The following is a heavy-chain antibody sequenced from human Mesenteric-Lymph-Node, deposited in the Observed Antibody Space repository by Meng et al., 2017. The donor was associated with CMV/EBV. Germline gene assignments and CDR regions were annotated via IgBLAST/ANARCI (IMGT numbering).Heavy chain of an antibody. V-gene: IGHV1-18*01. Sequence: ASVKVSCKASGYTFTNYAISWVRQSPGQGLEWMGWVSASTGNTNYAQKLQGRVTMTRDTSTSTVYTELSSLRSEDTAVYYCARTGEGSSGYYYWFDPWGQGTLVTVSS. CDR3: ARTGEGSSGYYYWFDP. J-gene: IGHJ5*02. CDR1: GYTFTNYA. D-gene: IGHD3-22*01. CDR2: VSASTGNT.